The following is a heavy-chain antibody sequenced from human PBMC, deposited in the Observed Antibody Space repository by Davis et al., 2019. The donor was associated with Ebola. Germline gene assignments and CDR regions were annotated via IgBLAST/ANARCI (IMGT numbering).Heavy chain of an antibody. CDR3: ARLSYYYDSSGYHRGAFDI. J-gene: IGHJ3*02. CDR2: IYYSGST. CDR1: GGSISSYY. D-gene: IGHD3-22*01. V-gene: IGHV4-59*08. Sequence: SETLSLTCTVSGGSISSYYWSWIRQPPGKGLEWFGYIYYSGSTNYNPSLKSRVTISVDTSKNQFSLKLSSVTAADTAVYYCARLSYYYDSSGYHRGAFDIWGQGTMVTGSS.